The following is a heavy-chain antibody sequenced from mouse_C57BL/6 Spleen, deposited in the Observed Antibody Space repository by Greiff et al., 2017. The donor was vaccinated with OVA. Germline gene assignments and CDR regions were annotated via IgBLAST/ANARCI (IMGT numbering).Heavy chain of an antibody. Sequence: QVQLQQPGAELVKPGASVKLSCKASGYTFTSYWMHWVKQRPGRGLEWIGRIDPNSGGTKYNEKFKSKDTLTVDKPASAAYMQLSSLTSEDSAVYYCARDGITTVVATAPFAYWGQGTLVTVSA. J-gene: IGHJ3*01. D-gene: IGHD1-1*01. CDR1: GYTFTSYW. CDR3: ARDGITTVVATAPFAY. CDR2: IDPNSGGT. V-gene: IGHV1-72*01.